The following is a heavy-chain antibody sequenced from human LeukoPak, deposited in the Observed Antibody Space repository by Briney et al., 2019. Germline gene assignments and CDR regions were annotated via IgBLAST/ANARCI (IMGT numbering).Heavy chain of an antibody. CDR2: IYYSGST. V-gene: IGHV4-59*08. CDR1: GGSISSYY. D-gene: IGHD3-9*01. CDR3: ARHDDDILTGYYDY. Sequence: PSETLSLTCTVSGGSISSYYWSWIRQPPGKGLEWIGYIYYSGSTNYNPSLKSRVTISVDTSKNQFSLKLSSVTAAGTAVYHCARHDDDILTGYYDYWGQGTLVTISS. J-gene: IGHJ4*02.